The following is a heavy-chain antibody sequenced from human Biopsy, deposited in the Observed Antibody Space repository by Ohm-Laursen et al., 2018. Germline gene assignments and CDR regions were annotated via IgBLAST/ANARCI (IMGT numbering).Heavy chain of an antibody. Sequence: SVKASCNASGGTLITYAISWVRQAPGQGLEWMGRIIPILHVPTYAQSFQGRVTISADKSTSTAYMELSGLRSEDTAVYYCASLEDRTFDKWGQGTLVTVSS. J-gene: IGHJ4*02. V-gene: IGHV1-69*04. CDR1: GGTLITYA. CDR3: ASLEDRTFDK. CDR2: IIPILHVP.